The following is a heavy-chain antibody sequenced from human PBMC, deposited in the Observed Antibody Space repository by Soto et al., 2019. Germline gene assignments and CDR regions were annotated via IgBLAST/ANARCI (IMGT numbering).Heavy chain of an antibody. CDR1: GFTFSLDS. CDR3: ARAVTWGLDV. Sequence: EVQLVESGGGLVQPGGSLRLSCAASGFTFSLDSMSWVRQAPGKGLEWVSYISRSSTGIHYTDSVKGRFTISRDDATNSMHLQMNSLRDGDTAVYYCARAVTWGLDVWGQGTTVSISS. D-gene: IGHD3-10*01. CDR2: ISRSSTGI. J-gene: IGHJ6*02. V-gene: IGHV3-48*02.